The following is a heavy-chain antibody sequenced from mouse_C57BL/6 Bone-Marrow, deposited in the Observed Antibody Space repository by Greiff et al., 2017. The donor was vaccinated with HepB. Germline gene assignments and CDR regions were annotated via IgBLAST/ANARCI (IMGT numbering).Heavy chain of an antibody. CDR1: GYTFTSYW. Sequence: QVQLQQPGAELVKPGASVKLSCKASGYTFTSYWMHWVKQRPGQGLEWIGMIHPNSGSTNYNEKFKSKATLTVDKSSSTAYMQLSSLTSEDSAVYYCASRWLLRTPKYFDFLFTATTFTVSS. D-gene: IGHD2-3*01. CDR3: ASRWLLRTPKYFDF. J-gene: IGHJ1*03. V-gene: IGHV1-64*01. CDR2: IHPNSGST.